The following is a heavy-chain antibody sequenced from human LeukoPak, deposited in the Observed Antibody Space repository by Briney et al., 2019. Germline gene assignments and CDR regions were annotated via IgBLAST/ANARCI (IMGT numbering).Heavy chain of an antibody. CDR2: ISAYNGNT. CDR1: GYTFTSYG. Sequence: ASVKVSCKASGYTFTSYGISWVRQAPGQGLEWMGWISAYNGNTNYAQKFQGRVTMTRDTSTSTVYMELSSLRSEDTAVYYCAGSSTIFGVVSGMDVWGQGTTVTVSS. J-gene: IGHJ6*02. D-gene: IGHD3-3*01. CDR3: AGSSTIFGVVSGMDV. V-gene: IGHV1-18*01.